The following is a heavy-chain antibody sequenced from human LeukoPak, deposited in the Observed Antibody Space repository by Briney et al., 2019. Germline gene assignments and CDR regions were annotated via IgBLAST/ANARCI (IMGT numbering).Heavy chain of an antibody. CDR1: GGSISSYS. V-gene: IGHV4-59*01. J-gene: IGHJ4*02. CDR3: ARKEYGDYVGY. D-gene: IGHD4-17*01. Sequence: SETLSLTCTVSGGSISSYSWSWIRQPPGKRLEWIGYVYYSGTTNYNPSLRSRVTISVDTSKNQFSLKLNSVTAADTAVYYCARKEYGDYVGYWGQGTLVTVAS. CDR2: VYYSGTT.